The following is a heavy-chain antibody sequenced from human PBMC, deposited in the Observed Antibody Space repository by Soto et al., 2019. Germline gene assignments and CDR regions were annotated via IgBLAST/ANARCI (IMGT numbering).Heavy chain of an antibody. CDR3: ARGGISHWAYFYYMDG. J-gene: IGHJ6*03. Sequence: SETLSLTCVVSGGSLSDYFWSWIRQPPGMALEWIGEINHLGSINYNPSLKSRVTMSVDTSKNQFSLTLNSVTAADTATYYRARGGISHWAYFYYMDGWDRGITVTVSS. CDR1: GGSLSDYF. D-gene: IGHD2-21*01. V-gene: IGHV4-34*01. CDR2: INHLGSI.